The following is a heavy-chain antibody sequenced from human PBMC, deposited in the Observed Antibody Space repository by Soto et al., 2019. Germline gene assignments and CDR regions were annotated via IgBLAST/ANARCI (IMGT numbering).Heavy chain of an antibody. D-gene: IGHD3-3*01. CDR3: SRDTRLMSGVAQTPIHF. CDR1: GYTFANDY. Sequence: ASVKVSCKASGYTFANDYIHWVRQVPGQGLEWMGRIKPSAGTTFYAQKFQGRVTMTRDTSTNTLYMDLSSLRSDDTALYYCSRDTRLMSGVAQTPIHFWGQGTLVTVSS. J-gene: IGHJ4*02. CDR2: IKPSAGTT. V-gene: IGHV1-46*01.